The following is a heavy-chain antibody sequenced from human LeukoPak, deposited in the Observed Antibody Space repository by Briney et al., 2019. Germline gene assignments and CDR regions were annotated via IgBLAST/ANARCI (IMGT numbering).Heavy chain of an antibody. CDR3: ARDRSLLFGVVTYYFDY. CDR2: INPSGGST. CDR1: GYTFTSYY. Sequence: ASVKVSCKASGYTFTSYYMHWVRQAPGQGLEWMGIINPSGGSTSYAQKFQGRVTMTRDMSTSTVYMELSSLRSEDTAVYYCARDRSLLFGVVTYYFDYWGQGTLVTVSS. V-gene: IGHV1-46*01. D-gene: IGHD3-3*01. J-gene: IGHJ4*02.